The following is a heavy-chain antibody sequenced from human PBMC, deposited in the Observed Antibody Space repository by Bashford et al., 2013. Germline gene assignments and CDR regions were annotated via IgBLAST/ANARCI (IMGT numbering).Heavy chain of an antibody. CDR2: IGTAGDS. D-gene: IGHD1-26*01. J-gene: IGHJ4*02. CDR3: ARGKVGANDYFDY. Sequence: GGSLRLSCAASGFSLSLYDMHWVRQVAGKSPEWVSGIGTAGDSWYSGSVKGRFIISRDNAKNSLWLQMNSLRDGDTAVYYCARGKVGANDYFDYXGQGTLVTVSS. V-gene: IGHV3-13*01. CDR1: GFSLSLYD.